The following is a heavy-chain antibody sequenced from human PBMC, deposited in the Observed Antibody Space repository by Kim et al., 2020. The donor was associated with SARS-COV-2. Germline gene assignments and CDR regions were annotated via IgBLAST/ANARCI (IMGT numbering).Heavy chain of an antibody. J-gene: IGHJ4*02. CDR3: AKDNYYDSSGYSG. CDR1: GFTFSSYA. V-gene: IGHV3-23*01. D-gene: IGHD3-22*01. CDR2: ISQSGSST. Sequence: GGSLRLSCAASGFTFSSYAMSWVRQPPGKGLEWVADISQSGSSTYYADSVKGRFTISRDNSKNTLYLQMNSLTAEDTAVYYCAKDNYYDSSGYSGWGEG.